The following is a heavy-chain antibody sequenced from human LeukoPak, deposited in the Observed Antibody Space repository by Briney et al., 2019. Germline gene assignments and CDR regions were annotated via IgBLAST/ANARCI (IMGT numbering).Heavy chain of an antibody. V-gene: IGHV3-23*01. CDR1: GFTFSSYA. J-gene: IGHJ6*02. D-gene: IGHD3-3*01. CDR2: ISGSGGST. CDR3: ARDLADFWSGYYNRYYYYYGMDV. Sequence: GGSLRLSCAASGFTFSSYAMSWVRQAPGKGLEWVSAISGSGGSTYYADSVKGRFTISRDNSKNTLYLQMNSLRAEDTAVYYCARDLADFWSGYYNRYYYYYGMDVWGQGTTVTVSS.